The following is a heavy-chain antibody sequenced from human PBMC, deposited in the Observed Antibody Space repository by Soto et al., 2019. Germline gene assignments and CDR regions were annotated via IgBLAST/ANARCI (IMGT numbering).Heavy chain of an antibody. Sequence: PSETLSLTCAVSGGSISSSNWWSWVRQPPGKGLGWIGEIYHSGSTNYSPSLKSRVTISVDKSKNQFSLKLSSVTAADTAVYYCASFPNWKAGFDYWGQGTLVTVSS. D-gene: IGHD1-1*01. CDR3: ASFPNWKAGFDY. J-gene: IGHJ4*02. CDR1: GGSISSSNW. V-gene: IGHV4-4*02. CDR2: IYHSGST.